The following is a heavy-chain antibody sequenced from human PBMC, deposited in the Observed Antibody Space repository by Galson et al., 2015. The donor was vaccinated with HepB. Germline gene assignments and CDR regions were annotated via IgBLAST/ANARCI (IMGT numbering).Heavy chain of an antibody. Sequence: SLRLSCAASGFTFGDYAMSWFRQAPGKGLEWVGFIRSKAYGGTTEYAASVKGRFTISRDDSKSIAYLQMNSLKTEDTAVYYCTREAEDPLEQQLADYWGQGTLVTVSS. CDR3: TREAEDPLEQQLADY. V-gene: IGHV3-49*03. CDR2: IRSKAYGGTT. D-gene: IGHD6-13*01. J-gene: IGHJ4*02. CDR1: GFTFGDYA.